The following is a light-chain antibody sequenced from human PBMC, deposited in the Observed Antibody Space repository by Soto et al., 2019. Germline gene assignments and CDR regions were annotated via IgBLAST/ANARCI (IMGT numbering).Light chain of an antibody. Sequence: QSALTQPASVSGSPGQSITISCTGTSSGVGGYNYVSWYQQHPDKAPKLMIYEVRNRPSGISNRFSGYKSGNTASLTISGLQAGDEADYYCSSYTSSNTYVLGTGTKVTVL. J-gene: IGLJ1*01. CDR1: SSGVGGYNY. CDR2: EVR. V-gene: IGLV2-14*01. CDR3: SSYTSSNTYV.